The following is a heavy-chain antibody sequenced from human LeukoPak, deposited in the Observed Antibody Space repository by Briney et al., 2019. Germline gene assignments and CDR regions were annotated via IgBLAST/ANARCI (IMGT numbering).Heavy chain of an antibody. J-gene: IGHJ4*02. Sequence: RAGGSLRLSCAASGFTFSSYGMSWVRQAPGKGLEWVSAISGSGGSTYYADSVKGRFTISRDNSKNTLCLKMNSLRAEDTAVYYCAKDLDAIVVVPAAIGGFDYWGQGTLVTVSS. CDR1: GFTFSSYG. V-gene: IGHV3-23*01. D-gene: IGHD2-2*01. CDR2: ISGSGGST. CDR3: AKDLDAIVVVPAAIGGFDY.